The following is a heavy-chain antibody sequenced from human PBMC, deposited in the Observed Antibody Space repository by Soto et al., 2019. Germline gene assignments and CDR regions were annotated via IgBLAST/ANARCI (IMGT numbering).Heavy chain of an antibody. Sequence: QLQLQESGPGLVKPSETLSLTCTVSGGSISSSSYYWGWIRQPPGKGLEWIGSIYYSGSTYYNPSLKSRVTITVDTSKNQFPLKLSSVTAADTAVYYCARILGYCSGGSCSADYWGQGTLVTVSS. CDR1: GGSISSSSYY. J-gene: IGHJ4*02. CDR2: IYYSGST. V-gene: IGHV4-39*01. CDR3: ARILGYCSGGSCSADY. D-gene: IGHD2-15*01.